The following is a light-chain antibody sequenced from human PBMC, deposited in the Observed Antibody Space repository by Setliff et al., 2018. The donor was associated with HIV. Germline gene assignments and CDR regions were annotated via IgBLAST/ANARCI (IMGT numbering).Light chain of an antibody. V-gene: IGLV1-40*01. CDR2: SNS. J-gene: IGLJ3*02. Sequence: VLTQPPSVSGAPGQRVTISCTGNSSNIGTYDVHWYQQSPGAAPKLLIYSNSDRPSGVPARFSASKSATSASLAITGLQADDEGDYYCQSYDNRLSGGVFGGGTKVTVL. CDR3: QSYDNRLSGGV. CDR1: SSNIGTYD.